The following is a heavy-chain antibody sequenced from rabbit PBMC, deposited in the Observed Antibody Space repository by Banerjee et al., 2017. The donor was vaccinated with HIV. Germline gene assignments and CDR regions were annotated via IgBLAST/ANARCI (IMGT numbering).Heavy chain of an antibody. J-gene: IGHJ4*01. Sequence: QSLEESGGDLVKPGASLTLTCTASGFSLSNNYYMCWVRQAPGKGLEWIACIYAGSSGSTYYASWAKGRFTISKTSSTTVTLQMTSLTAADTATYFCARAAGYAGYGYATGFDLWGPGTLVTVS. CDR2: IYAGSSGST. D-gene: IGHD6-1*01. CDR1: GFSLSNNYY. V-gene: IGHV1S40*01. CDR3: ARAAGYAGYGYATGFDL.